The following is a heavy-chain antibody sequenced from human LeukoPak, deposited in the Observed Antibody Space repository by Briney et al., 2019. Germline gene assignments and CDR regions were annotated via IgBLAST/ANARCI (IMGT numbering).Heavy chain of an antibody. V-gene: IGHV4-4*07. CDR1: GGSINSYY. CDR2: NYTSGST. Sequence: PSETLSLTCTVSGGSINSYYWSWFRQPAEKGLEWIGRNYTSGSTYYNPSLKSRVTVSADTSKNQFSLNVSSVTAADTAVYYCARATSSYFYYMDVWGKGTTVTISS. D-gene: IGHD5-12*01. J-gene: IGHJ6*03. CDR3: ARATSSYFYYMDV.